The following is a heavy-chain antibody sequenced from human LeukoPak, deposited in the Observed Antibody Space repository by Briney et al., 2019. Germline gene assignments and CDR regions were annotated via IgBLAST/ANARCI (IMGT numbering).Heavy chain of an antibody. CDR3: ARSPHRYYFDY. CDR1: GYTFTSYD. J-gene: IGHJ4*02. Sequence: ASVKVSCKASGYTFTSYDINWVRQATGQGPEWMGWMNPNSYNTGYAQKFQGRLTMTRNTSISTAYMELSSLRSEDTAVYYCARSPHRYYFDYWGQGTLVTVSS. V-gene: IGHV1-8*01. CDR2: MNPNSYNT.